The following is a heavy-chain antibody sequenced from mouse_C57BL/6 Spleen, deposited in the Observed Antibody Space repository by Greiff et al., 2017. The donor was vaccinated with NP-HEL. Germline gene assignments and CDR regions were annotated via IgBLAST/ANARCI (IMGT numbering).Heavy chain of an antibody. CDR2: IDPSDSYT. J-gene: IGHJ3*01. V-gene: IGHV1-69*01. CDR1: GYTFTSYW. Sequence: QVQLQQPGAELVMPGASVKLSCKASGYTFTSYWMHWVKQRPGQGLEWIGEIDPSDSYTNYNQKFKGKSTLTVDKSSSTAYMQLSSLTSEDSAVYYCERWGKVAFAYWGQGTLVTVSA. CDR3: ERWGKVAFAY.